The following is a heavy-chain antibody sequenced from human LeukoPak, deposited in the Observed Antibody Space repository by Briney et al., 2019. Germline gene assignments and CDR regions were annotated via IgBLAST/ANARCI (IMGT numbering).Heavy chain of an antibody. CDR3: ARGDYDILTGHLDY. CDR2: IYPGDSDT. V-gene: IGHV5-51*01. J-gene: IGHJ4*02. D-gene: IGHD3-9*01. CDR1: GYSFITYW. Sequence: NLGESLKISCKGSGYSFITYWIGWVLQTPGKGLEWMVIIYPGDSDTRDSPSFQGQVTISADKSISTAYLQWSSLKASDTAMYYCARGDYDILTGHLDYWGQGTLVTVSS.